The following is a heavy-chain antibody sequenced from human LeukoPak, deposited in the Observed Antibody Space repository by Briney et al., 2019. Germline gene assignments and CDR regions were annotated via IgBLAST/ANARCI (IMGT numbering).Heavy chain of an antibody. CDR3: ARDHVGAYWYFDL. J-gene: IGHJ2*01. CDR2: IYYSGST. Sequence: PSETLSLTCTVSGGSISSYYWSWIRQAPGKGLEWIGYIYYSGSTNYNPSLKSRVTISVDTSKNQFSLKLSSVTAADTAVYYCARDHVGAYWYFDLWGRGTLVTVSS. D-gene: IGHD3-10*02. V-gene: IGHV4-59*01. CDR1: GGSISSYY.